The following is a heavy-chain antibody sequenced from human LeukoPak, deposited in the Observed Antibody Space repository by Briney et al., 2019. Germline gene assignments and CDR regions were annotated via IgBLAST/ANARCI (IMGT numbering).Heavy chain of an antibody. D-gene: IGHD6-19*01. J-gene: IGHJ1*01. CDR1: GGSISSSSYY. CDR2: VYYSGST. V-gene: IGHV4-39*01. CDR3: ARQGSSGLYWSFQH. Sequence: KPSETLSLTCTVSGGSISSSSYYWGWIRQPPGKGLEWIGSVYYSGSTYYNPSLKSRVTISVDTSKNQFSLKLSSVTAADTAVYYCARQGSSGLYWSFQHWGQGTLVTVS.